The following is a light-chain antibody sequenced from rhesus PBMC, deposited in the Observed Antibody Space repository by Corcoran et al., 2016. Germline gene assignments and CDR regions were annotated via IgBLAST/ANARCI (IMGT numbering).Light chain of an antibody. CDR1: ENVNNY. J-gene: IGKJ4*01. Sequence: DIQMTQSPSSLSASVGDRVTIPCRASENVNNYLNWYQQKPGKAPKLLIYKASTLQSGVPSRFSGNGSGTDDTCTISSLQPEDVATYYCQHGYGTPLTFGGGTKVELK. CDR3: QHGYGTPLT. V-gene: IGKV1-74*01. CDR2: KAS.